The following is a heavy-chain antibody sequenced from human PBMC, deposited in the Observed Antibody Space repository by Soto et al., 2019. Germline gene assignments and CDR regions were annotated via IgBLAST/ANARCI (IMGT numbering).Heavy chain of an antibody. D-gene: IGHD3-22*01. CDR2: VWHDGGDK. V-gene: IGHV3-33*01. J-gene: IGHJ4*02. Sequence: ESGGGVVQPGRSLRLSCAASGFSFRNYGMHWVRQAPGKGLEWVAMVWHDGGDKYYADSVRGRFTISRDNSKNTLYLEMNSLRAEDTALYYCARDADISNHYSYCDYWGQGILVTVSS. CDR3: ARDADISNHYSYCDY. CDR1: GFSFRNYG.